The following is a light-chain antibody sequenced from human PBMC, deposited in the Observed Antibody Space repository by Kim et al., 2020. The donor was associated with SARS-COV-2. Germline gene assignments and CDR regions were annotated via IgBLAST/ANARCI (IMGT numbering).Light chain of an antibody. J-gene: IGKJ2*01. V-gene: IGKV3D-15*01. CDR3: QQYNNWQYT. CDR2: GAS. Sequence: SVSPGERATLYCRASQSVSSNLAWYQQKPGQAPRLLIYGASTRATGIPARFSGSGSGTEFTLTISSLQSEDFAVYYCQQYNNWQYTFGQGTKLEI. CDR1: QSVSSN.